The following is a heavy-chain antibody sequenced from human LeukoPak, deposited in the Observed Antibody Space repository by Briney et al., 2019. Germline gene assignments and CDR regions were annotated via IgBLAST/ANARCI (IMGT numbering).Heavy chain of an antibody. CDR1: GFAFSRYW. CDR2: LNGDGSAT. V-gene: IGHV3-74*01. D-gene: IGHD3-10*01. Sequence: GGSLRLSCAASGFAFSRYWMHWVRQAPGKGLVWVSRLNGDGSATTYADSVKGRFTISRDNAKNTLYLQMNSLRAEDTAVYYCYVSGSYLREVDAFDIWGQGTMVTVSS. J-gene: IGHJ3*02. CDR3: YVSGSYLREVDAFDI.